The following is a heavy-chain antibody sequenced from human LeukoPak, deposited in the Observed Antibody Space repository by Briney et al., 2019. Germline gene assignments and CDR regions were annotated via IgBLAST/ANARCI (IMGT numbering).Heavy chain of an antibody. CDR3: TGARYTRGDLGSYYPFDY. CDR1: GFTFGDYA. J-gene: IGHJ4*02. V-gene: IGHV3-49*03. CDR2: IRSKAYGGTT. Sequence: GGSLRLSCTASGFTFGDYAMSWFRQAPGKGLEWVGFIRSKAYGGTTEYAASVKGRFTISRDDSKSIANLQMNSLKTEDTAVYYCTGARYTRGDLGSYYPFDYWGQGTLVTVSS. D-gene: IGHD1-26*01.